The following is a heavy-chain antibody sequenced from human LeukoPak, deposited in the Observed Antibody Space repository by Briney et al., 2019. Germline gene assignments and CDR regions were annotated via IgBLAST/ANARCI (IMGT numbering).Heavy chain of an antibody. D-gene: IGHD1-26*01. J-gene: IGHJ5*02. CDR2: IYHSGTT. CDR3: SRLSHVAGAPKVSWFDP. Sequence: PSGTLSLTCTVSAYSISDGWVWGMIRQPPGKGLEWIGSIYHSGTTYYNPSLKSRVTMSVDTSNNQFSLKLTYVTAADTAMYYCSRLSHVAGAPKVSWFDPWGQGTLVTVSS. V-gene: IGHV4-38-2*02. CDR1: AYSISDGWV.